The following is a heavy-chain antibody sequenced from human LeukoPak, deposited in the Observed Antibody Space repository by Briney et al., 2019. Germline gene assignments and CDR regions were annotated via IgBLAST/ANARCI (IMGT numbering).Heavy chain of an antibody. D-gene: IGHD1-26*01. CDR3: ARQWELLAFDY. CDR1: GFTFSGYA. CDR2: ISYDGSNK. Sequence: PGGSLRLSCAASGFTFSGYAMHWVRQAPGKGLEWVAVISYDGSNKYSADSVKGRFTISRDNSKNTLYLQMNSLRAEDTAVYYCARQWELLAFDYWGQGTLVTVSS. J-gene: IGHJ4*02. V-gene: IGHV3-30-3*01.